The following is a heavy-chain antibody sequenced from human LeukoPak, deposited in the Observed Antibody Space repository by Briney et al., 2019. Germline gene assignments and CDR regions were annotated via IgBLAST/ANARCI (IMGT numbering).Heavy chain of an antibody. Sequence: PGGSLRLSCAASGFTFSSYCMSWVRQAPGTGLERVSNIKQDGSENYYVDSVKGRFTISRDNAKNSLYLQMNSLRAEDTAVYYCARDLRDYGDYGSFFDYWGQGTLVTVSS. D-gene: IGHD4-17*01. CDR2: IKQDGSEN. V-gene: IGHV3-7*01. CDR3: ARDLRDYGDYGSFFDY. CDR1: GFTFSSYC. J-gene: IGHJ4*02.